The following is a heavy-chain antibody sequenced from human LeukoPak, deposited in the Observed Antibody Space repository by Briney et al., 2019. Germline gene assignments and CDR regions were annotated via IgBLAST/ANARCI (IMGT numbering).Heavy chain of an antibody. D-gene: IGHD2-8*01. Sequence: PSETLSLTCTVSGGSISSYYWSWIRQPPGKGLEWIGYIYYSGSTNYNPSLKSRVTISVDTSKNQFSLKLSSVTAADTAVYYCARNGARYYYGMDVWGQGTTVTVPS. J-gene: IGHJ6*02. CDR1: GGSISSYY. CDR3: ARNGARYYYGMDV. CDR2: IYYSGST. V-gene: IGHV4-59*01.